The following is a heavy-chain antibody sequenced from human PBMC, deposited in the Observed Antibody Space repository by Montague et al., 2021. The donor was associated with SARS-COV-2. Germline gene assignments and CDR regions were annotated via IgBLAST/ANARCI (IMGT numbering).Heavy chain of an antibody. CDR3: ARAFFLTGYNREDPRYYYYYGMDV. CDR2: IYYSGST. Sequence: TLSLTCTVSGGSISSGGYYWSWIRQPPGKGLEWIGYIYYSGSTYYNPSLKSRVTISVDTSKNQFSLKLSSVTAADTAVYYCARAFFLTGYNREDPRYYYYYGMDVWGQGTTVTVSS. CDR1: GGSISSGGYY. J-gene: IGHJ6*02. D-gene: IGHD3-9*01. V-gene: IGHV4-31*03.